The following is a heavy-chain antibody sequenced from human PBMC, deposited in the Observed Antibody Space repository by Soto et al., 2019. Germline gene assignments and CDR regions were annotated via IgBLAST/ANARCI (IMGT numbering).Heavy chain of an antibody. Sequence: PGGALRLSGAASGFTFSSYEMNWGRQAPGQGLEWVSYISDSGGTVYYADSVKCRFTVSRDNAQNSVYLQMNSLRTEVTAVYYCARDLLHYDFWSGYSAYFYYGMDVWGPGTTVTVSS. CDR3: ARDLLHYDFWSGYSAYFYYGMDV. D-gene: IGHD3-3*01. CDR1: GFTFSSYE. V-gene: IGHV3-48*03. J-gene: IGHJ6*02. CDR2: ISDSGGTV.